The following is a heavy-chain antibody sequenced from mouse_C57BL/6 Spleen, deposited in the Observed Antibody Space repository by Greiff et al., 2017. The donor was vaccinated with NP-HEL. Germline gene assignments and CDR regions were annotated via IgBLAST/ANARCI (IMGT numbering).Heavy chain of an antibody. CDR3: ASTSQLYFDY. Sequence: EVQVVESGGDLVKPGGSLKLSCAASGFTFSSYGMSWVRQTPDKRLEWVATISSGGSYTYYPDSVTGRFTISRDNAKNTLYLQMSSLKSEDTAMYYCASTSQLYFDYWGQGTTLTVSS. CDR1: GFTFSSYG. V-gene: IGHV5-6*01. CDR2: ISSGGSYT. J-gene: IGHJ2*01.